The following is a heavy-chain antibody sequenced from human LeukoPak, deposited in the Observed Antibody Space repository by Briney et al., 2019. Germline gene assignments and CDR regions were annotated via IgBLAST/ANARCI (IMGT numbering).Heavy chain of an antibody. CDR2: IYTSGYT. J-gene: IGHJ6*03. D-gene: IGHD1-26*01. CDR1: GGSISSGSYY. Sequence: PSETLSLTCTVSGGSISSGSYYWSWIRQPAGKGLEWIGRIYTSGYTNYNPSLKSRVTISVDTSKNQFSLKLSSVTAADTAVYYCAIGGGLGAYFYYMDVWGKGTTVTVSS. CDR3: AIGGGLGAYFYYMDV. V-gene: IGHV4-61*02.